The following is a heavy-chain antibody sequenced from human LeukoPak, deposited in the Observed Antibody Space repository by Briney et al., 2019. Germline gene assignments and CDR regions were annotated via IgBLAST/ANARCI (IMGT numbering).Heavy chain of an antibody. CDR1: GFTFSSSG. CDR3: SKEGVRCCHDDY. V-gene: IGHV3-30*02. J-gene: IGHJ4*02. CDR2: IHYDGSTK. D-gene: IGHD2-8*01. Sequence: GGSLRLSCTASGFTFSSSGLHWVRQAPDKGLEWVAFIHYDGSTKEYADPVRGRFTISRDNSKNTLYLQMDSLRREDTAVYYCSKEGVRCCHDDYWGRGTLVTVSS.